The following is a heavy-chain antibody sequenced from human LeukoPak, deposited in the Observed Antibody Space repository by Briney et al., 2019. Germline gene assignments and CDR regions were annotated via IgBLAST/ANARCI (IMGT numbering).Heavy chain of an antibody. V-gene: IGHV3-21*03. J-gene: IGHJ5*02. CDR2: VSSSSSSM. Sequence: GGSLRLSCVGSGFTFSAFSMNWVRQAPGMGLEWVASVSSSSSSMYYSDSMQGRFTISRDNAKNSLFLQLNSLRAEDTAVYYCARPGGFNKYDSRKGWFDPWGQGTLVIVSP. CDR3: ARPGGFNKYDSRKGWFDP. CDR1: GFTFSAFS. D-gene: IGHD3-9*01.